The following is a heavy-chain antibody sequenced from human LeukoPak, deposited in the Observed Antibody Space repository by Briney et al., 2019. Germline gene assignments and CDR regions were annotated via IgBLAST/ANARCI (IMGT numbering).Heavy chain of an antibody. V-gene: IGHV3-13*01. CDR1: GFTFSSYD. CDR2: IGTAGDT. J-gene: IGHJ6*02. CDR3: ARSAAQQTYGMDV. D-gene: IGHD2-2*01. Sequence: GGSLRLSCAASGFTFSSYDMHWVRQATGKGLEWVSAIGTAGDTYYPGSVKGRFTISRENAENSLYLQMNSLRAGDTAVYYCARSAAQQTYGMDVWGQGTTVTVSS.